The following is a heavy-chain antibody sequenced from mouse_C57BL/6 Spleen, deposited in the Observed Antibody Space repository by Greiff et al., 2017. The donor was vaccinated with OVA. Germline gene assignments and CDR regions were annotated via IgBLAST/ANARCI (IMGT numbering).Heavy chain of an antibody. V-gene: IGHV14-2*01. CDR1: GFNIKAYY. CDR2: IDPEDGET. J-gene: IGHJ4*01. Sequence: VQLQQSGAELVKPGASVKLSCTASGFNIKAYYMHWVKQRTEQGLEWIGRIDPEDGETKYDPKFQGKAPLTADTSSNTAYLQLSSLTSEDTAVYYCARTGTRAMDYWGQGTSVTVSS. D-gene: IGHD4-1*01. CDR3: ARTGTRAMDY.